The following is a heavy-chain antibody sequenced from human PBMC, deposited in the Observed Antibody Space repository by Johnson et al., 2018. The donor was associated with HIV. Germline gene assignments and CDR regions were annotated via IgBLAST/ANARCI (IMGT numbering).Heavy chain of an antibody. J-gene: IGHJ3*02. Sequence: VQLVESGGGLIQPGGSLRLSCAASGFTVSSNYMSWVRQAPGKGLEWVSVINSGGSTYYTDSVRGRFTISRDNSKNTLYLQMNSLRAEDTAVYYCARACRDGYTCDAFDIWGQGTIVTVSS. CDR1: GFTVSSNY. V-gene: IGHV3-53*01. CDR2: INSGGST. D-gene: IGHD5-24*01. CDR3: ARACRDGYTCDAFDI.